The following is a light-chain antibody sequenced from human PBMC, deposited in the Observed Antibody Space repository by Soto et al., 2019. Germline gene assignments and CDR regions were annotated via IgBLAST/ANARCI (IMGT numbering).Light chain of an antibody. CDR1: QSVSSSY. CDR2: GAS. CDR3: QQYCSSRT. Sequence: EIVLTQSPGTLSLSPGERATLSCRASQSVSSSYLGWYQQKPGQAPRLLIYGASSRATGIPDKFSGSGSGTDFTLTISRLEPEEFAVYYCQQYCSSRTFGQGTKVEIK. J-gene: IGKJ1*01. V-gene: IGKV3-20*01.